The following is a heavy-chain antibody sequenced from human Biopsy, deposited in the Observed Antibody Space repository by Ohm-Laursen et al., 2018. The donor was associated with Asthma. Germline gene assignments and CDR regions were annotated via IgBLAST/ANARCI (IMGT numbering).Heavy chain of an antibody. CDR2: IYYSGET. CDR1: GASITTSPSY. D-gene: IGHD2-21*02. J-gene: IGHJ4*02. CDR3: ARGWNCGGDCYSLDS. Sequence: SQTLSLTCTVSGASITTSPSYWSWLRLLPGKGLEWIGCIYYSGETFFNPSLKNPLFMSLDSSKNQFSLKMTSVTVADTAVYYCARGWNCGGDCYSLDSWGQGTLVTVSS. V-gene: IGHV4-31*01.